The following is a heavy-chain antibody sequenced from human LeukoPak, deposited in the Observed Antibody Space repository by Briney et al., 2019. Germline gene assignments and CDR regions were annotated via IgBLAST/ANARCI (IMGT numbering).Heavy chain of an antibody. CDR2: TFYRSKWYN. J-gene: IGHJ4*02. D-gene: IGHD6-13*01. CDR1: GDNVSSNSAA. Sequence: SQTLSLTCAVSGDNVSSNSAAWNWIRLSPSRGLEWLGRTFYRSKWYNDYAVSVKSRITINPDTSKNQFSLQLNSVTPEDTAVYYCARVARAAAGPWGQGTLVTASS. CDR3: ARVARAAAGP. V-gene: IGHV6-1*01.